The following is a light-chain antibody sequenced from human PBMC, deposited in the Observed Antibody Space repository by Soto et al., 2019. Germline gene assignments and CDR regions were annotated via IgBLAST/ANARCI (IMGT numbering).Light chain of an antibody. Sequence: QSALTQPASVSGSPGQSITISCTGTSSDVGSYNLVSWYQQHPGNAPKLMIYNVSRRPSGGSNRFSGARSGNTASLTISGLQAEGEADYYCFSHAGSITPVVVGGGNKFTV. V-gene: IGLV2-23*02. CDR3: FSHAGSITPVV. CDR2: NVS. J-gene: IGLJ2*01. CDR1: SSDVGSYNL.